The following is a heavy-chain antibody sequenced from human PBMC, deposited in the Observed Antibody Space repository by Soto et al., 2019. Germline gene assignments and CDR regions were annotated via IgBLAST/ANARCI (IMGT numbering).Heavy chain of an antibody. D-gene: IGHD3-10*01. CDR2: IYYLGST. CDR1: GDSMSEYF. V-gene: IGHV4-59*01. J-gene: IGHJ4*02. Sequence: SETLSLTCTVSGDSMSEYFWSWVRQSPGKGLEWIGYIYYLGSTDYNPSLKSRVTISVDTSKRQFSLKLSSVTAADTAIYYCARDGYDGSGSPYPAYWGPGIQVTVSS. CDR3: ARDGYDGSGSPYPAY.